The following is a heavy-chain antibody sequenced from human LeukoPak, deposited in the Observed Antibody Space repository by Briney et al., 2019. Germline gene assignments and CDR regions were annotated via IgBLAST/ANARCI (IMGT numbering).Heavy chain of an antibody. J-gene: IGHJ6*03. CDR1: GGSISTNY. CDR2: ILYSGST. D-gene: IGHD1-1*01. V-gene: IGHV4-59*01. CDR3: ARVKMSRDNVYYYYYLDV. Sequence: PSETLSLTCTVSGGSISTNYWNWIRQPPGKGLEWIGHILYSGSTTYNPSLKSRVTISIDKSKNQFSLNLTSVTAADTAVYYCARVKMSRDNVYYYYYLDVWGKGTTVTVSS.